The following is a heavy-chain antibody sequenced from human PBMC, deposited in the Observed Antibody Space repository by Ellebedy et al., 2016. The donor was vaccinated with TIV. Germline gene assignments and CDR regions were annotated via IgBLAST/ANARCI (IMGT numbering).Heavy chain of an antibody. V-gene: IGHV3-48*04. CDR2: ISSTSSTI. D-gene: IGHD5-18*01. Sequence: PGGSLRLSCAASGFTFSTYTMNWVRQAPGKGLEWVSYISSTSSTIYYADSVRGRFAISRDNAKNSLYLQMNSLRAEDTAQYYCARGVDTALVEHFQHWGQGTLVTVSS. CDR1: GFTFSTYT. CDR3: ARGVDTALVEHFQH. J-gene: IGHJ1*01.